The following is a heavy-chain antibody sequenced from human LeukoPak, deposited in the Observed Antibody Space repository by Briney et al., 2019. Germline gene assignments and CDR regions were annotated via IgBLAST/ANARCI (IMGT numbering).Heavy chain of an antibody. CDR1: GGSISSSSYY. Sequence: KPSETLSLTCTVSGGSISSSSYYWGWIRQPPGKGLEWVGSIYYSGSTYYNPSLKSRVTIYVDTSKNQFSLKPSSVTAADTAVYYCARRAVRGRSDYFDYWVQGTLVTVSS. J-gene: IGHJ4*02. CDR3: ARRAVRGRSDYFDY. CDR2: IYYSGST. D-gene: IGHD3-10*01. V-gene: IGHV4-39*01.